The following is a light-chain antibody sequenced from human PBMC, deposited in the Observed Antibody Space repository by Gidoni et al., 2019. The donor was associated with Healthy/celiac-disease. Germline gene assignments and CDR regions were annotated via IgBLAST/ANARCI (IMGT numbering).Light chain of an antibody. Sequence: EIVFTQSPGTLSLSPGERATLPCRASQSVSSSYLAWYQQKPGQAPRLLIYGASSRATGIPDRLSGSGSGTDFTLTISRLEPEDFAVYYCQQYGSSHPFTFGPGTKVDIK. CDR1: QSVSSSY. CDR3: QQYGSSHPFT. CDR2: GAS. J-gene: IGKJ3*01. V-gene: IGKV3-20*01.